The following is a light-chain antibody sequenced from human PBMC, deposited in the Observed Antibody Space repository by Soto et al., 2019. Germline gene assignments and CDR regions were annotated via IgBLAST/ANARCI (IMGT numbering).Light chain of an antibody. CDR2: GAS. V-gene: IGKV3-15*01. CDR1: QSISTK. CDR3: QEYNDWSPIT. J-gene: IGKJ4*01. Sequence: IVMTQSPATLSVSPGERATLSCRASQSISTKLAWYQQKPGQAPRLLIYGASTRAIGIPVRFSVSGSGTEFTLTITSRQFEDFAVDYCQEYNDWSPITFGGGTKVEIK.